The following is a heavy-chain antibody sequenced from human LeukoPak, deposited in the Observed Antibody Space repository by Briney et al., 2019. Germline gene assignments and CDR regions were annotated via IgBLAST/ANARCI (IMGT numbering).Heavy chain of an antibody. V-gene: IGHV3-23*01. CDR3: ATKPTYCSSTSCYYYYGMDV. Sequence: GGCLRLSCAASGFTFSSYAMSWVRQAPGKGLEWVSAISGSGGSTYYADSVKGRFTISRDNSKNTLYLQMNSLRAEDTAVYYCATKPTYCSSTSCYYYYGMDVWGQGTTVTVSS. J-gene: IGHJ6*02. D-gene: IGHD2-2*01. CDR1: GFTFSSYA. CDR2: ISGSGGST.